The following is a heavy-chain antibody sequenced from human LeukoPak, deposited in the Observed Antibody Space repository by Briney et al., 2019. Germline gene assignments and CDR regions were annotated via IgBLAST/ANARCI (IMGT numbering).Heavy chain of an antibody. J-gene: IGHJ3*02. CDR2: IYTSGST. V-gene: IGHV4-61*02. D-gene: IGHD3-10*01. Sequence: SQTLSLTCTVSGGSISSGSYYWSWIPQPAGQGLEWIGRIYTSGSTNYDPSLKSRVTISVDTSKNQFSLKLSSVTAADTAVYYCARYYYGSPFDIWGQGTMVTVSS. CDR1: GGSISSGSYY. CDR3: ARYYYGSPFDI.